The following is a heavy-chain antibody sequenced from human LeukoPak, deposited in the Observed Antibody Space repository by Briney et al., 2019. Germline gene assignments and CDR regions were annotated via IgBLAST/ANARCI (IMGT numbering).Heavy chain of an antibody. CDR1: GGSIGSYY. D-gene: IGHD1-26*01. V-gene: IGHV4-59*01. CDR2: IYYSGST. J-gene: IGHJ4*02. CDR3: ARMGWEVNFDF. Sequence: SETLSLTCTVSGGSIGSYYWSWIRQPPGKGLQWIGYIYYSGSTNYNPSLKSRVTISVDTSKNQFSLKLNSVTAADTAVYYCARMGWEVNFDFWGQGTLVTVSS.